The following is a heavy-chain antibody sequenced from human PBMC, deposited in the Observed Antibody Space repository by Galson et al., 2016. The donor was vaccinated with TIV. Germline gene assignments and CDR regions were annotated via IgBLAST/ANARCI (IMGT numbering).Heavy chain of an antibody. J-gene: IGHJ6*02. CDR2: IRGSGISK. V-gene: IGHV3-23*01. CDR1: GFIFSSFP. Sequence: SLRLSCAASGFIFSSFPMHWVRQVPGKGLEWVSTIRGSGISKYYADSVKGRFTISRDNSKSTVYLRMDSLRAEDTAIYYCAKHFTRYVVSDGVLDVWGQGTTVTVS. D-gene: IGHD3-9*01. CDR3: AKHFTRYVVSDGVLDV.